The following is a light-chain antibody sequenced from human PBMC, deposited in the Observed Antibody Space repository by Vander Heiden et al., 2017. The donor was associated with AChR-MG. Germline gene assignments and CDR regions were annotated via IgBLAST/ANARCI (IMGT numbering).Light chain of an antibody. CDR2: DVS. J-gene: IGLJ2*01. V-gene: IGLV2-14*03. Sequence: QSALTQPASVSGSPGQSITISCTGTNSDVGDFNYVSWYQQHPGKAPKLVIYDVSNRPSRVSNRFSGSKSDNTASLTISGLQAEDEADYYCSSYTNSRNLRLFGGGTKLTVL. CDR3: SSYTNSRNLRL. CDR1: NSDVGDFNY.